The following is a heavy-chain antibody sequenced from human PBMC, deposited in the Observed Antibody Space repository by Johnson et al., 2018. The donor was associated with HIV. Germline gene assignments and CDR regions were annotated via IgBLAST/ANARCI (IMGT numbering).Heavy chain of an antibody. Sequence: PLVESGGGLVRPGESLRLSCVASGFTFGGYWMTWVRQAPWKGLEWVANIKQGGSEKYYVDSVKGRFTISRDNAKNSPYLQMNSLTAEDTAVYYCARDLSGSYRSDAFDIWGQGTMVTVSS. CDR3: ARDLSGSYRSDAFDI. CDR1: GFTFGGYW. V-gene: IGHV3-7*01. D-gene: IGHD1-26*01. CDR2: IKQGGSEK. J-gene: IGHJ3*02.